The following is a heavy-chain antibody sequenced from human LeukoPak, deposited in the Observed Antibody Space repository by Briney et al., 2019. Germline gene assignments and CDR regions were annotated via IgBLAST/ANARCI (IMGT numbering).Heavy chain of an antibody. Sequence: SVKVTCKASGGTFSSYAISWVRQAPGQGLEWMGGIIPIFGTANYAQKFQGRVTITTDESTSTAYMELSSLRSEDTAVYYCARARESKGYDFWSGFLYAFDIWGQGTMVTVSS. CDR2: IIPIFGTA. CDR1: GGTFSSYA. J-gene: IGHJ3*02. D-gene: IGHD3-3*01. V-gene: IGHV1-69*05. CDR3: ARARESKGYDFWSGFLYAFDI.